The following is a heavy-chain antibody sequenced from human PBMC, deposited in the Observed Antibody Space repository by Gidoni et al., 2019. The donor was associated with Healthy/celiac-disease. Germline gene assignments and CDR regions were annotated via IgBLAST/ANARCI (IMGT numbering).Heavy chain of an antibody. D-gene: IGHD1-20*01. CDR2: IIPIFGTA. J-gene: IGHJ4*02. CDR1: GGTFSSSA. CDR3: AREFGITGTTGPRFDY. V-gene: IGHV1-69*01. Sequence: VQPAQFGAEVKEPGYSVKVFCNASGGTFSSSAISWVRQAPGQGLEWMGGIIPIFGTANYAQKFQGRVTITADESTSTAYMELSSLRSEDTAVYYCAREFGITGTTGPRFDYWGQGTLVTVSS.